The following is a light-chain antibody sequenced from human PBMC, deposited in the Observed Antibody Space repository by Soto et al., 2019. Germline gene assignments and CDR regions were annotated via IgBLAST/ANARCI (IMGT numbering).Light chain of an antibody. V-gene: IGKV3-20*01. CDR2: GAS. J-gene: IGKJ3*01. CDR3: QQYGSSPFT. Sequence: EIVLTQSPGTLSLSPGERATLSCRASQSVSSSFLAWYQQKPGQAPRLLIYGASIRATGIPDRFSGSGSGTDFTLTISRLEPVDFAVYYCQQYGSSPFTFGPGTKVDIK. CDR1: QSVSSSF.